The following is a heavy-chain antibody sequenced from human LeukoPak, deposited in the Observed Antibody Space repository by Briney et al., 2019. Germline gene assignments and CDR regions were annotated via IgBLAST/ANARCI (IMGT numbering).Heavy chain of an antibody. J-gene: IGHJ4*02. CDR1: GFNFSTYT. Sequence: PGGSLRLSCAASGFNFSTYTMNWVRQAPGKGLEWLSYITSSSNSIYYADSVKGRFTISRDNAKNSLYLQMDSLRVEDTAVYYCARASSGYGFYSNYWGQGTLVTVSS. V-gene: IGHV3-48*01. CDR2: ITSSSNSI. CDR3: ARASSGYGFYSNY. D-gene: IGHD3-22*01.